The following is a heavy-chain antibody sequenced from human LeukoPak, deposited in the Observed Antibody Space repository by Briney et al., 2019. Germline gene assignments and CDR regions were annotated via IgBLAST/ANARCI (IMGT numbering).Heavy chain of an antibody. V-gene: IGHV1-69*06. CDR1: GGTFSSYA. CDR2: IIPIFGTA. CDR3: ARGRLLWFGELSN. D-gene: IGHD3-10*01. Sequence: ASVKVSCKASGGTFSSYAISWVRQAPGQGLEWMGGIIPIFGTANYAQKLQGRVTITADKSTSTAYMELSSLRSEDTAVYYCARGRLLWFGELSNWGQGTLVTVSS. J-gene: IGHJ4*02.